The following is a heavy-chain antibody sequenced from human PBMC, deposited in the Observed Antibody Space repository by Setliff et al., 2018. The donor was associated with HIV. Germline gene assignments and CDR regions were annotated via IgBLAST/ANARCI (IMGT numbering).Heavy chain of an antibody. CDR1: GGSISSSSYY. J-gene: IGHJ5*02. D-gene: IGHD3-10*01. CDR3: VRERIGELLNWFDP. Sequence: SETLSLTCTVSGGSISSSSYYWGWIRQPPGKGLEWIGSGYHTGSTAYNPSLKSRVTISVDTSKNQFSLKLSSVTAADTAVYYCVRERIGELLNWFDPWGQGTLVTVSS. V-gene: IGHV4-39*07. CDR2: GYHTGST.